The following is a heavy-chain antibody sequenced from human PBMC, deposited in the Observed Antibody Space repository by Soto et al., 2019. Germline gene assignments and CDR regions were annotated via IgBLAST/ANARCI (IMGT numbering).Heavy chain of an antibody. Sequence: EVQLLESGGGLVQPGGSLRLSGAASGFSFSSYAMSWVRQAPGKGLEWVSGISGGGGSTYYAVSVKGRFTISRDNSKNTLSLQMNSLRVEDTAIYYCAKAGGYDILTGYRNRFDPWGQGTLVTVSS. CDR2: ISGGGGST. V-gene: IGHV3-23*01. CDR1: GFSFSSYA. D-gene: IGHD3-9*01. J-gene: IGHJ5*02. CDR3: AKAGGYDILTGYRNRFDP.